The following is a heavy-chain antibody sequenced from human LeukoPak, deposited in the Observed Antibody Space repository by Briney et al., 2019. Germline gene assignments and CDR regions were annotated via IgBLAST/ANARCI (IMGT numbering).Heavy chain of an antibody. J-gene: IGHJ6*02. V-gene: IGHV1-46*01. Sequence: GSVKVSCKASGYTFTSYYMHWVRQAPGQGLEWTGIINPSGGSTSYAQKFQGRVTMTRDTSTSTVYMELSSLRSEDTAVYYCARGMSSSWESNYYYYGMDVWGQGTTVTVSS. CDR3: ARGMSSSWESNYYYYGMDV. CDR2: INPSGGST. D-gene: IGHD6-6*01. CDR1: GYTFTSYY.